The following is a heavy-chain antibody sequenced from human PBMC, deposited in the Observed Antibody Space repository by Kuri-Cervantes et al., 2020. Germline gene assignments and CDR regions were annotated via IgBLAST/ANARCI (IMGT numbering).Heavy chain of an antibody. V-gene: IGHV3-15*01. CDR3: TIVVVPAANWFDP. J-gene: IGHJ5*02. D-gene: IGHD2-2*01. Sequence: GGSLRLSCVAAGFTFSNAWMSWVRQSSGKGLEWVGRIKSNTDGGTTDYAAPVKGRFTISRDDSKNTLYLQMNSLKTEDTAVYYCTIVVVPAANWFDPWGQGTLVTVSS. CDR2: IKSNTDGGTT. CDR1: GFTFSNAW.